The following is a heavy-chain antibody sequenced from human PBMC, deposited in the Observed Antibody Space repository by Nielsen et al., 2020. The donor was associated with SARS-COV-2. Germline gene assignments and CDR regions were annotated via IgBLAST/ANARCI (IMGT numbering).Heavy chain of an antibody. D-gene: IGHD6-25*01. V-gene: IGHV3-21*01. CDR2: ISGSSSYI. CDR1: GFIFSDYK. J-gene: IGHJ3*02. CDR3: ARDRRRRDAFDI. Sequence: GGSLRLSCAASGFIFSDYKMNWVRQAPGKGLEWVSCISGSSSYIYYADSVKGRFTISRDNAKNSLYLQMNSLRAEDTAVYYCARDRRRRDAFDIWGQGTMVTVSS.